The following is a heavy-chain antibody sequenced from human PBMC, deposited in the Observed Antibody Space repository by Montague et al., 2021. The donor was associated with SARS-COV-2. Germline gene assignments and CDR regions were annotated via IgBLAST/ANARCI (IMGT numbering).Heavy chain of an antibody. CDR3: ARISAWYSSGWSAFDY. J-gene: IGHJ4*02. D-gene: IGHD6-19*01. Sequence: PALVKPTQTLTLTCTFSGFSLSTSGMCVSWIRQPPGKALEWHALIDWDDDKYYSTSLKTRLTISKDTSKNQVVLTMTNMDPVDTATYYCARISAWYSSGWSAFDYGGQGTLVTVSS. V-gene: IGHV2-70*01. CDR2: IDWDDDK. CDR1: GFSLSTSGMC.